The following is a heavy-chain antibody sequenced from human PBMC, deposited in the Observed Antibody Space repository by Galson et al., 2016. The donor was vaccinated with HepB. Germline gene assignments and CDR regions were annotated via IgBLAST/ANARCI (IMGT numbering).Heavy chain of an antibody. D-gene: IGHD6-13*01. V-gene: IGHV2-26*01. Sequence: PALVKPTQTLTLTCSVSGFSLTTAGLGVSWIRQPPGKALEWLAHIFWSDEKSYSPSLQSRLTLSKDNSKSQVILIMTNVDPLDTGTYYCARIKQLIPGFYFYGMDVGGQGATGTVSS. CDR2: IFWSDEK. CDR1: GFSLTTAGLG. CDR3: ARIKQLIPGFYFYGMDV. J-gene: IGHJ6*02.